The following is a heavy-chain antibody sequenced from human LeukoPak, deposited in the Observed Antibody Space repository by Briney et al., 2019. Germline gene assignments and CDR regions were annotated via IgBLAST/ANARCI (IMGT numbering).Heavy chain of an antibody. D-gene: IGHD2-2*01. V-gene: IGHV1-69*05. J-gene: IGHJ6*03. CDR1: GGTFSSYA. CDR3: ARAGGYCSSTSCYWGSLYYYYMDV. CDR2: IIPIFGTA. Sequence: SVKVSCKASGGTFSSYAISWVRQAPGQGLEWMGGIIPIFGTANYAQKFQGRVTITTDESTSTAYMELSSLRSEDTAVYYCARAGGYCSSTSCYWGSLYYYYMDVLGKGTTVTVSS.